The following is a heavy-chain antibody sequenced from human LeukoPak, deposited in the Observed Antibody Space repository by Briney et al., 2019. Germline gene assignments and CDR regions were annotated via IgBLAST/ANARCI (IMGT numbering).Heavy chain of an antibody. Sequence: PSETLSLTCTVSGGSINNYYWSWIRRPPGKGLEWIGYIYYRGSTNYNPSLKSRVTFSVDTSKNQFSLKLNSVTAADTAVYYCARGGDYGDPRYFDYWGQGTLVTVSS. D-gene: IGHD4-17*01. CDR2: IYYRGST. CDR1: GGSINNYY. V-gene: IGHV4-59*01. CDR3: ARGGDYGDPRYFDY. J-gene: IGHJ4*02.